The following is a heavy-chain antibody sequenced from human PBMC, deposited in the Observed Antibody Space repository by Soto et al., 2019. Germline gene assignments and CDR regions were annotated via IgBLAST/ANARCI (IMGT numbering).Heavy chain of an antibody. Sequence: QVQLVESGGGVVQPGRSLRLSCAASGFTFSSYGMHWVRQAPGKGLEWVAVISYDGSNKYYADSVKGRFTISRDNSKNTLYLQMNSLRAEDTAVYYCAKGLLWFGELLSTFDYWGQGTLVTVSS. CDR3: AKGLLWFGELLSTFDY. CDR1: GFTFSSYG. D-gene: IGHD3-10*01. CDR2: ISYDGSNK. V-gene: IGHV3-30*18. J-gene: IGHJ4*02.